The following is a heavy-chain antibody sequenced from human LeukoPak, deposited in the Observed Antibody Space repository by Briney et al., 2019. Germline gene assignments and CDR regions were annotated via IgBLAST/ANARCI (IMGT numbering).Heavy chain of an antibody. Sequence: ASVKVSCKASGYTFTSYGISWVRQAPGQGLEWMGWISAYNGNTNYAQKLQGRVTMTTDTSTSTAYMELRSLRSDDTAVYYCARGQNSYSSSWYDFDYWGQGTLVTVSS. CDR2: ISAYNGNT. D-gene: IGHD6-13*01. CDR1: GYTFTSYG. CDR3: ARGQNSYSSSWYDFDY. J-gene: IGHJ4*02. V-gene: IGHV1-18*01.